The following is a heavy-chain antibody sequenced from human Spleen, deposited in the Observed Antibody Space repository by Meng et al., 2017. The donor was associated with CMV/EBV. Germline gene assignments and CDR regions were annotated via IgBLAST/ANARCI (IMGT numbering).Heavy chain of an antibody. D-gene: IGHD3-3*01. J-gene: IGHJ3*02. CDR2: INPYSGGT. CDR1: GYTFTGHY. CDR3: ARVCNGGITILAAGAFDI. Sequence: ASVKVSCKTSGYTFTGHYMHWVRQAPGQGLEWMGWINPYSGGTNYAQKFQGRVTMTRDTSISVVYMELSRLRSDDTAIYYCARVCNGGITILAAGAFDIWGQGTMVTVSS. V-gene: IGHV1-2*02.